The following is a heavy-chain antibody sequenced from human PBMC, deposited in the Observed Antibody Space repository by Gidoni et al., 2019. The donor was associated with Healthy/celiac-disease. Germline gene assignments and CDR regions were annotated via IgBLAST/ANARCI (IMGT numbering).Heavy chain of an antibody. V-gene: IGHV1-18*01. J-gene: IGHJ6*02. CDR2: ISAYNGNT. D-gene: IGHD2-2*01. Sequence: QVQLVQSGAAVTKPGASVKVSSTASGYTFTSYFISWVRQAPGQGLEWMGWISAYNGNTNYAQKLQGRVNMTTDTATSKAYMELRSLRSDDTAVYYCARSEYQPLGDYYYGMDVWGQGTTVTVSS. CDR3: ARSEYQPLGDYYYGMDV. CDR1: GYTFTSYF.